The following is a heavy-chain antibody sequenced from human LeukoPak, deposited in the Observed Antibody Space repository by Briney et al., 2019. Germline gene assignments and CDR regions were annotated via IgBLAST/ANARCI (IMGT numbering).Heavy chain of an antibody. CDR2: MNGEGTTI. CDR1: GLTFRTTW. CDR3: ATARNFRFEY. V-gene: IGHV3-74*01. D-gene: IGHD1-7*01. J-gene: IGHJ4*02. Sequence: GGSLRLSCATSGLTFRTTWMHWVRQAPGKGLMWVSRMNGEGTTIDYADSVKGRFTVSRDYAKNTLFLQMNNLRTEDTALYFCATARNFRFEYWGQGSLVIVSA.